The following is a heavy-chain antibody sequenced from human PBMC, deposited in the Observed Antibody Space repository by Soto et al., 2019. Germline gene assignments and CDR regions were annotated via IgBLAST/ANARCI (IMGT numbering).Heavy chain of an antibody. CDR1: GGSISSYY. Sequence: PSETLSLTCTVSGGSISSYYWSWIRQPPWKGLEWIGYIYYSGSTNYNPSLKSRVTISVDTSKNQFSLKLSSVTAADTAVYYCARADLGYCSGGSCYGYYYYGMDVWGQGTTVTVSS. V-gene: IGHV4-59*01. CDR3: ARADLGYCSGGSCYGYYYYGMDV. D-gene: IGHD2-15*01. CDR2: IYYSGST. J-gene: IGHJ6*02.